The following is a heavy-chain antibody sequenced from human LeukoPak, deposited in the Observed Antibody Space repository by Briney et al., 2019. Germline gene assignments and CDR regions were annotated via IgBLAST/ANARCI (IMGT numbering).Heavy chain of an antibody. CDR2: INHSGST. J-gene: IGHJ2*01. V-gene: IGHV4-34*01. Sequence: SETLSLTCAVYGGSFSGYYWSWIRQPPGKGLGWIGEINHSGSTNYNPSLKSRVTISVDTSKNQFSLKLSSVTAADTAVYYCARGTYYDILTGYRENWYFDLWGRGTLVTVSS. CDR3: ARGTYYDILTGYRENWYFDL. D-gene: IGHD3-9*01. CDR1: GGSFSGYY.